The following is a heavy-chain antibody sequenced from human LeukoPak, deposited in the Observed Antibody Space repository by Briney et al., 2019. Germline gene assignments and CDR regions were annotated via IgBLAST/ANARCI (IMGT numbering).Heavy chain of an antibody. Sequence: SETLSLTCTVSGGSISSYYWSWIRQPPGKGLEWIGYIYYSGSANYNPSLKSRVTISVDTSKNQFSLKLSSVTAADTAVYYCARDYGVLDYWGQGTLVTVSS. CDR1: GGSISSYY. D-gene: IGHD4-17*01. J-gene: IGHJ4*02. CDR3: ARDYGVLDY. V-gene: IGHV4-59*12. CDR2: IYYSGSA.